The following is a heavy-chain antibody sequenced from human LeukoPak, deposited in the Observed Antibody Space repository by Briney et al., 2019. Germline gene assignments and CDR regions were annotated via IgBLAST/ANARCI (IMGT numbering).Heavy chain of an antibody. CDR1: GGSIGLHY. Sequence: SETLSLTCTVSGGSIGLHYWSWIRQSGGKRLEYIGRIHYNGETNFNPSLKSRVTMSIDTSKDQFSLRLSSVTAADTAVYYCARDSGTTGTGILFGYWGQGSLVTVAS. V-gene: IGHV4-4*07. CDR3: ARDSGTTGTGILFGY. CDR2: IHYNGET. J-gene: IGHJ4*02. D-gene: IGHD1-1*01.